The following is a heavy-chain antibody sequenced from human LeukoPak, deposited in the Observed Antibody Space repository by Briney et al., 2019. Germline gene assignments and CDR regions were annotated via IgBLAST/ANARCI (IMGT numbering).Heavy chain of an antibody. CDR2: ISYDGSNK. Sequence: GRSLRLSCAASGFTFSSYGMHWVRQAPGKGLEWVAVISYDGSNKYYADSVKGRFTISRDNSKNTLYLQMNSLRAEDTAVYYCAKAAVGSGSFDYWGQGTLVTVSS. J-gene: IGHJ4*02. V-gene: IGHV3-30*18. D-gene: IGHD5-12*01. CDR3: AKAAVGSGSFDY. CDR1: GFTFSSYG.